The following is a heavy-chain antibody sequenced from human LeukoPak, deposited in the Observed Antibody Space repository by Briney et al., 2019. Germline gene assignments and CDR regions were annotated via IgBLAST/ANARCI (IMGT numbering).Heavy chain of an antibody. CDR2: INPSGGST. V-gene: IGHV1-46*01. Sequence: ASVKVSCKASGYTFTSYYMHWVRQAPGQGLEWMGIINPSGGSTSYAQKFQGRVTMTRDTSTSTVYMELSSLRSEDTAVYYCASCSGYSYGRIVVYHYGMDVWGQGTTVTVSS. CDR3: ASCSGYSYGRIVVYHYGMDV. J-gene: IGHJ6*02. CDR1: GYTFTSYY. D-gene: IGHD5-18*01.